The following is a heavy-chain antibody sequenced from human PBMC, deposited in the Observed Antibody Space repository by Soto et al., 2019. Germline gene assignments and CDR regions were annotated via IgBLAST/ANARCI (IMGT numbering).Heavy chain of an antibody. Sequence: PGGSLRLSCAASGFTFSSYSMNWVRQAPGKGLEWVSYISSSSSTIYYADSVKGRFTISRDNAKNSLYLQMNSLRDEDTAVYYCARDGPYSGYDYPNWFDPWGQGTLVTVSS. CDR3: ARDGPYSGYDYPNWFDP. J-gene: IGHJ5*02. D-gene: IGHD5-12*01. CDR1: GFTFSSYS. CDR2: ISSSSSTI. V-gene: IGHV3-48*02.